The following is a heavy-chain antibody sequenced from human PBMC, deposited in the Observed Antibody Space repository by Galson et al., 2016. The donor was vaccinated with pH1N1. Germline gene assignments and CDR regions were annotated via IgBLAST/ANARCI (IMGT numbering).Heavy chain of an antibody. V-gene: IGHV3-30*07. CDR3: ARGYTGFSYYGMDV. J-gene: IGHJ6*02. D-gene: IGHD5-12*01. CDR2: ICYNGSNT. CDR1: GFSFSSYA. Sequence: SCKASGFSFSSYAMHWVRQAPGQGLEWMAVICYNGSNTNYADTIKGRFTITRDTSKNTPYIHLNSLRPEDTAVYYCARGYTGFSYYGMDVWGQGTTVTVSS.